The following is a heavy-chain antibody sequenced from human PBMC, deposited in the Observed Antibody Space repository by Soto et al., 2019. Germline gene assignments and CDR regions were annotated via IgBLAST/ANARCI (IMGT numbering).Heavy chain of an antibody. V-gene: IGHV1-69*01. D-gene: IGHD3-22*01. CDR2: IIPIFGTA. J-gene: IGHJ4*02. CDR3: ARDRGYYDSSGYYTLAFDY. CDR1: GGTFSSYA. Sequence: QVQLVQSGAEVKKPGSSVKVSCKASGGTFSSYAISWVRQAPGQGLEWMGGIIPIFGTANYAQKFQGRVTITADESTSTAYMELSSLRSEDTAVYYCARDRGYYDSSGYYTLAFDYWGQGTLVTVSS.